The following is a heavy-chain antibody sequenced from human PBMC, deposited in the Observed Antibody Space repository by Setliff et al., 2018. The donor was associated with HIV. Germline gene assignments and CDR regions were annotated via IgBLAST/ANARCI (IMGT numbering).Heavy chain of an antibody. CDR1: GYTFTDYG. Sequence: ASVKVSCKASGYTFTDYGINWVRQAPGQGLEWMGWINTNNGNPTYAQGFTGRFVFSSDTSVRTAYLQIVGLKAEDTAVYFCARDDYANTDHDFWGPGTLVTVSS. V-gene: IGHV7-4-1*01. CDR2: INTNNGNP. CDR3: ARDDYANTDHDF. J-gene: IGHJ4*02. D-gene: IGHD4-17*01.